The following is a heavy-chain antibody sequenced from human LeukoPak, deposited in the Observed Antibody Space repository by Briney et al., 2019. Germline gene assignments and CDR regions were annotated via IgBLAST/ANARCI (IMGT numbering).Heavy chain of an antibody. J-gene: IGHJ4*02. D-gene: IGHD5-18*01. CDR1: GGSIRSSSYY. CDR3: ARATPKFYSYGPSRGPYFDY. V-gene: IGHV4-39*07. Sequence: SETLSLTCSVSGGSIRSSSYYWAWIRQPPGEGLEWIGSIYSSGFTSYNPSLKSRVTISVDTSKNQFSLKLSSVTAADTAVYYCARATPKFYSYGPSRGPYFDYWGQGTLVTVSS. CDR2: IYSSGFT.